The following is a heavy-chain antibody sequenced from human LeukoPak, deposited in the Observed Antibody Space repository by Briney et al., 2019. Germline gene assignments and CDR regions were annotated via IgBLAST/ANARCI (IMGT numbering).Heavy chain of an antibody. CDR3: ARGGYYDFWSGYYSDY. CDR2: ISSSSSTI. Sequence: GGSLRLSCAASGFTFSSYSMNWVRQAPGKGLEWVSYISSSSSTIYYADSVKGRFTISRDNTKNSLYLQMNSLRDEDTAVYYCARGGYYDFWSGYYSDYWGQGTLVTVSS. V-gene: IGHV3-48*02. J-gene: IGHJ4*02. D-gene: IGHD3-3*01. CDR1: GFTFSSYS.